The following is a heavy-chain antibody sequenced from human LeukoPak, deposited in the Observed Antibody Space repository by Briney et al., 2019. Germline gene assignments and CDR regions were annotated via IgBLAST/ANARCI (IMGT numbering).Heavy chain of an antibody. CDR3: ARLFVRFRFRTGTIDY. V-gene: IGHV4-39*01. Sequence: PSETLSLTCTVSGGSISSSSYYWGWIRQPPGKGLEWIGSIYYSGSTYYNPSLKSRVTISVDTSKNQFSLKLSSVTAADTAVYYCARLFVRFRFRTGTIDYWGQGTLVTVSS. CDR2: IYYSGST. D-gene: IGHD3-10*01. J-gene: IGHJ4*02. CDR1: GGSISSSSYY.